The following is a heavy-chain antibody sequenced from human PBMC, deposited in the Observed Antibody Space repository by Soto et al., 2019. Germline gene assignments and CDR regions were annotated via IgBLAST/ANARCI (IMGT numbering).Heavy chain of an antibody. D-gene: IGHD1-1*01. J-gene: IGHJ4*02. CDR3: ARAPRLEPTRYFDY. CDR2: IYYSGST. CDR1: GGSISSGGYY. Sequence: PSETLSLTCTVSGGSISSGGYYWSWIRQHPGKGLEWIGYIYYSGSTYYNPSLKSRVTISVDTSKNQFSLNLSSVTAADTAVYYCARAPRLEPTRYFDYWGQGTLVTVSS. V-gene: IGHV4-31*03.